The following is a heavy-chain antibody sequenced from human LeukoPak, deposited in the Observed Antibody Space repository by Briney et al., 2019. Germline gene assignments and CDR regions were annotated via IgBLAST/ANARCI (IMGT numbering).Heavy chain of an antibody. CDR2: INPNSGGT. CDR3: ATPGGGSSSWSHTSNNSDY. V-gene: IGHV1-2*06. CDR1: GYTFTGYY. D-gene: IGHD6-13*01. Sequence: GASVKVSCKASGYTFTGYYMHWVRQAPGQGLEWMGRINPNSGGTNYAQKFQGRVTMTRDTSISTAYMELSRLRSDDTAVYYCATPGGGSSSWSHTSNNSDYWGQGTLVTVSS. J-gene: IGHJ4*02.